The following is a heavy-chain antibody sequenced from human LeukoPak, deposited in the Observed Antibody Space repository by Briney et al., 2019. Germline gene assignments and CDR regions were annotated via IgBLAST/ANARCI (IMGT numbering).Heavy chain of an antibody. V-gene: IGHV3-20*04. CDR1: GFKFDDYG. CDR3: AGYYYDSSRGFDP. D-gene: IGHD3-22*01. CDR2: INWNGAWT. J-gene: IGHJ5*02. Sequence: GGSLRLSCAASGFKFDDYGMSWLRQAPGKGLEWVCDINWNGAWTGYADSVKGRFTISRDNAKNSLYLQMNSLRAGDTALYYCAGYYYDSSRGFDPWGQGTLVTVSS.